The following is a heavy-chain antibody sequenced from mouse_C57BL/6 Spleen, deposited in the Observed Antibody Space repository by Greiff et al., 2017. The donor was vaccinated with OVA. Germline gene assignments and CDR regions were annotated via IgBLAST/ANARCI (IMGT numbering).Heavy chain of an antibody. CDR2: IYPGSGST. D-gene: IGHD2-2*01. V-gene: IGHV1-55*01. Sequence: QVQLQQPGAELVKPGASVKMSCKASGYTFTSYWITWVKQRPGQGLEWIGDIYPGSGSTNYNEKFKSKATLTVDTSSSTAYMQLSSLTSEDSAVYYGARIDYGYGVAIDYWGQGTSVTVSS. CDR1: GYTFTSYW. J-gene: IGHJ4*01. CDR3: ARIDYGYGVAIDY.